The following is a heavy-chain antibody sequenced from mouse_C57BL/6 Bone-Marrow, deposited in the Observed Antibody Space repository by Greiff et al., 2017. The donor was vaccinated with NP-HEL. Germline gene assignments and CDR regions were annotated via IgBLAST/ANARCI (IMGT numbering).Heavy chain of an antibody. CDR3: ARGVYYGYYYAMDY. CDR1: GYAFSSSW. D-gene: IGHD2-2*01. V-gene: IGHV1-82*01. Sequence: QVQLQQSGPELVKPGASVKISCKASGYAFSSSWMNWVKQRPGKGLEWIGRIYPGDGDTNYNGKFKGKATLTADKSSSTAYMQLSSLTSEDSAVYFGARGVYYGYYYAMDYWGQGTSVTVSS. CDR2: IYPGDGDT. J-gene: IGHJ4*01.